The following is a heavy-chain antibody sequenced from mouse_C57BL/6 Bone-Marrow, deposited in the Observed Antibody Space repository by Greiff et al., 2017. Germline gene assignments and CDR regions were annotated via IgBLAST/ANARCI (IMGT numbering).Heavy chain of an antibody. V-gene: IGHV5-12*01. CDR2: ISNGGGST. J-gene: IGHJ3*01. Sequence: EVKLVESGGGLVQPGGSLKLSCAASGFTFSDYYMYWVRQTPEKRLEWVAYISNGGGSTYYPDTVKGRFTISRDNAKNTLYLQMSRLKSEDTAMYYGERQGLYGNYGAWFAYWGQGTLVTVSA. D-gene: IGHD2-1*01. CDR1: GFTFSDYY. CDR3: ERQGLYGNYGAWFAY.